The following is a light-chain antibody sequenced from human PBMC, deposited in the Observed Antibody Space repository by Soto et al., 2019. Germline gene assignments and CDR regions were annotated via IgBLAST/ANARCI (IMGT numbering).Light chain of an antibody. CDR2: DDT. J-gene: IGLJ2*01. Sequence: SYELTQPPSVSVAPGQTAKITCSGDNIDIKSMHWYQQRPGQSPVLVVHDDTDRAAGIPERFSGSKSGGTATLTISRVEAGDEADYYCQVWDIITYHVVFGGGTKLTVL. CDR1: NIDIKS. V-gene: IGLV3-21*02. CDR3: QVWDIITYHVV.